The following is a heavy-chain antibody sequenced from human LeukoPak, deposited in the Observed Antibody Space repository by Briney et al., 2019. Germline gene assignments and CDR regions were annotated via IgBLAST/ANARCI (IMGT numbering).Heavy chain of an antibody. Sequence: GGSLRLSCAASGFTFSSYWMHWVRQAPGKGLVWVSRIKSDGSATSNADSMKGRFTISRDNAKNTLYLQMNSLRAEDTAVYYCARSNSSGWYYFDYWGQGTLVTVSS. D-gene: IGHD6-19*01. J-gene: IGHJ4*02. CDR2: IKSDGSAT. CDR1: GFTFSSYW. V-gene: IGHV3-74*01. CDR3: ARSNSSGWYYFDY.